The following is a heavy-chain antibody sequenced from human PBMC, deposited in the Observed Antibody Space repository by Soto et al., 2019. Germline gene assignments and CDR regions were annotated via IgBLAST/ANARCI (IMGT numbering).Heavy chain of an antibody. J-gene: IGHJ5*02. CDR3: SRRAPEGFDP. CDR1: GGSFGSSAYY. V-gene: IGHV4-39*01. Sequence: LSLTCTVSGGSFGSSAYYWGWIRRAPGKGLEWIGSINSSGSTFSNPSLKSRVTLSVDTSKNQFSLKLTSVTAADTALYYCSRRAPEGFDPWGQGTLVTVSS. CDR2: INSSGST.